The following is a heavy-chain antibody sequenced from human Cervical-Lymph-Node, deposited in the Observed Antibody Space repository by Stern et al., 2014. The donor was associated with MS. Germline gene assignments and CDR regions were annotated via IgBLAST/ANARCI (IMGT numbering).Heavy chain of an antibody. V-gene: IGHV3-30*18. J-gene: IGHJ6*02. CDR1: GFTFSSYG. D-gene: IGHD6-6*01. CDR3: AKSSSPSHYYHYGMDV. Sequence: VQLVESGGGVVQPGRSLRLSCAASGFTFSSYGMHWVRQAPGKGLEWVAVISYDGSNKYYADSVKGRFTISRDNSKNTLYLQMNSLRAEDTAVYYCAKSSSPSHYYHYGMDVWGQGTTVTVSS. CDR2: ISYDGSNK.